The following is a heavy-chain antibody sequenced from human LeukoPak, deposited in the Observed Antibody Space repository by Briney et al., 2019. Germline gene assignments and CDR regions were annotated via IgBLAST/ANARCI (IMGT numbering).Heavy chain of an antibody. Sequence: SVKVSCKASGGTFSSYAISWVRQAPGQGLEWMGGIIPIFGTANYAQKFQGRVTITADESTSTAYMELSSLRSEDTAVYYCARVRVGYSHGYFDYWGQGTLVTVSS. D-gene: IGHD5-18*01. V-gene: IGHV1-69*13. CDR3: ARVRVGYSHGYFDY. CDR2: IIPIFGTA. CDR1: GGTFSSYA. J-gene: IGHJ4*02.